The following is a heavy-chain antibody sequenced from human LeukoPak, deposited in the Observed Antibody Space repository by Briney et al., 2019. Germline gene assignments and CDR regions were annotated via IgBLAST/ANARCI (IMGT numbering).Heavy chain of an antibody. CDR1: GFTFSSYA. V-gene: IGHV3-23*01. CDR2: ISGSGGST. CDR3: AKRRDYYGSGSYNY. D-gene: IGHD3-10*01. Sequence: GGSLRLSCAASGFTFSSYAMSWVRQAPGKGLEWVSAISGSGGSTYYAASVKGRFTISRDNSKNTLYLQMNSLRAEDTAVYYCAKRRDYYGSGSYNYWGQGTLVTVSS. J-gene: IGHJ4*02.